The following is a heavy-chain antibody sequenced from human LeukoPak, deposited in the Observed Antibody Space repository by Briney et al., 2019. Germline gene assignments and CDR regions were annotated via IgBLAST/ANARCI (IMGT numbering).Heavy chain of an antibody. CDR3: ARDGTSRAYYDSGGYYHLDY. J-gene: IGHJ4*02. CDR2: ISVYDGNA. D-gene: IGHD3-22*01. V-gene: IGHV1-18*01. CDR1: GYTFTSYG. Sequence: ASVKVSCKASGYTFTSYGISWVRQAPGQGLEWMGWISVYDGNANYAQKLQGRVTMTTDTSTNTAYMELRSLRSDDTAVYYCARDGTSRAYYDSGGYYHLDYWGQGTLVTVSS.